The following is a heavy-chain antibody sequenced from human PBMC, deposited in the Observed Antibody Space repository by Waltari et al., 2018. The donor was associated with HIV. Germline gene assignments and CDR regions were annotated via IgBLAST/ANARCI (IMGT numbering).Heavy chain of an antibody. CDR1: GGSISSYY. D-gene: IGHD2-8*01. J-gene: IGHJ6*02. V-gene: IGHV4-4*07. Sequence: QVQLQESGPGLVKPSETLSLTCTVSGGSISSYYWSWIRQPAGKGLEWIGRIYTRGSTNYNPPLKSRVTMSVDTSNNQFSLKLSSVTAADTAVYYCARDPSSLGYCTNGVCTRDYYGMDVWGQGTTVTVSS. CDR2: IYTRGST. CDR3: ARDPSSLGYCTNGVCTRDYYGMDV.